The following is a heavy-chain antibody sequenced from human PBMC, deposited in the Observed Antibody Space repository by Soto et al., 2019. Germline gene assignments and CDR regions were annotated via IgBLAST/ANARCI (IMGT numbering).Heavy chain of an antibody. V-gene: IGHV1-69*13. D-gene: IGHD5-12*01. CDR1: GGTFSSYA. CDR3: AVAEEQPPNWFHX. J-gene: IGHJ5*01. Sequence: SVKVSCKASGGTFSSYAISWVRQAPGQGLEWMGVIIPIFGTANYAQKFQGRVTITADESTSTDYMELSSLRSEDTAVYYCAVAEEQPPNWFHXWGQATLVTVSX. CDR2: IIPIFGTA.